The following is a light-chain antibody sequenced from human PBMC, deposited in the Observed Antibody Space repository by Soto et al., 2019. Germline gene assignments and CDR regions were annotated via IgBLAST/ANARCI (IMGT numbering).Light chain of an antibody. J-gene: IGKJ3*01. CDR1: QGISSY. Sequence: GDRVTITCRASQGISSYLAWYQQKPGKAPKLLISAASTLRSGVPSRFSGSGSGTEFTLTISSLQPEDFATYYCQQLNSYPPTFGPGTKVDIK. CDR2: AAS. CDR3: QQLNSYPPT. V-gene: IGKV1-9*01.